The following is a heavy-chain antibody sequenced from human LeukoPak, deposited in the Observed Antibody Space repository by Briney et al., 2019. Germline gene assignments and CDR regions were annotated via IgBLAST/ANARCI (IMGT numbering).Heavy chain of an antibody. D-gene: IGHD3-10*01. CDR3: ARQRVSYFDY. CDR2: IYTSGST. V-gene: IGHV4-61*02. Sequence: SQTLSLTCTVSGGSISSGSYYWSWIRQPAGKGLVWIGRIYTSGSTNYNPSLKSRVTISVDTSKNQFSLKLSSVTAADTAVYYCARQRVSYFDYWGQGTLVTVSS. CDR1: GGSISSGSYY. J-gene: IGHJ4*02.